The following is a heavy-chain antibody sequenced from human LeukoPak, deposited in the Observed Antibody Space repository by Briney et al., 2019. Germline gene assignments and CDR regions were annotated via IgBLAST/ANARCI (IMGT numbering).Heavy chain of an antibody. CDR1: GGSFSGYY. J-gene: IGHJ5*02. CDR2: INHSGGT. D-gene: IGHD2-2*01. V-gene: IGHV4-34*01. CDR3: ARALPVVPAANNWFDP. Sequence: PSETLSLTCAVYGGSFSGYYWSWIRQPPGKGLEWIGEINHSGGTNYNPSLKSRVTISVDTSKNQFSLKLSSVTAADTAVYYCARALPVVPAANNWFDPWGQGTLVTVSS.